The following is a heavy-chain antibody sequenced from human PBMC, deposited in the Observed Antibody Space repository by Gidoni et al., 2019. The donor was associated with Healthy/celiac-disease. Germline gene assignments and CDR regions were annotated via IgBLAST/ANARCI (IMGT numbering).Heavy chain of an antibody. Sequence: EVQLVESGGVLVKPGGPLRLSCAASGSTFSNAWMNWVRPAPGKGLEWVGRIKSKTDGGTTDYAAPVKGRFTISRDDSKNTLYLQMNSLKTEDTAVYYCTHEYSSGWLGGFQHWGQGTLVTVSS. J-gene: IGHJ1*01. CDR1: GSTFSNAW. D-gene: IGHD6-19*01. CDR3: THEYSSGWLGGFQH. V-gene: IGHV3-15*07. CDR2: IKSKTDGGTT.